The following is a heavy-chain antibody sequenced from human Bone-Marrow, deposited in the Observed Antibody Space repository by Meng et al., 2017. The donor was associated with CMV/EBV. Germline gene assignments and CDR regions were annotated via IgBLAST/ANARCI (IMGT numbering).Heavy chain of an antibody. CDR2: INHSGST. J-gene: IGHJ4*02. CDR1: GGSFSGYY. D-gene: IGHD3-3*01. V-gene: IGHV4-34*01. CDR3: ARGVTYYDFWSGYYMCLEWDY. Sequence: ESLKISCAVYGGSFSGYYWSWIRQPPGKGLEWIGEINHSGSTNYNPSLKSRVTISVDTSKNQFSLKLSSVTAADTAVYYCARGVTYYDFWSGYYMCLEWDYWGQGTLVTVSS.